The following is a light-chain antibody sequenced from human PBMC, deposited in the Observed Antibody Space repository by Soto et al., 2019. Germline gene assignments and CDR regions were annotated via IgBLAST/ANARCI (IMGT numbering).Light chain of an antibody. CDR2: GAS. CDR1: QSVGRDY. CDR3: QQYASSPLT. Sequence: EIVSTQSPGTLSVSPGERATVSCRASQSVGRDYLAWYQQKPGQAPRLLIHGASSRATGIPDRFSGSGSGTDLTLTISRQEPEDFAVYYCQQYASSPLTFGGGAKVETK. V-gene: IGKV3-20*01. J-gene: IGKJ4*01.